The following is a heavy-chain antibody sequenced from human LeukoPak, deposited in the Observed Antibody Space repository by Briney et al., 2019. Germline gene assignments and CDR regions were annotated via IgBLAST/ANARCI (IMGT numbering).Heavy chain of an antibody. V-gene: IGHV4-59*01. CDR2: IYYSGST. J-gene: IGHJ2*01. CDR1: GGSISSYY. CDR3: ASGYYDSSGYGDPYWYFDL. D-gene: IGHD3-22*01. Sequence: SSETLSLTCTVSGGSISSYYWSWIRQPPGKGLEWIGYIYYSGSTNYNPSLKSRVTISVDTSKNQFSLKLSSVTAADTAVYYCASGYYDSSGYGDPYWYFDLWGRGTLVTVSS.